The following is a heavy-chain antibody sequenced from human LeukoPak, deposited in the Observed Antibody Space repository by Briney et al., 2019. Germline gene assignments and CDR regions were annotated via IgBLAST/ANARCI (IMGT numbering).Heavy chain of an antibody. J-gene: IGHJ4*02. CDR2: IHHSGRT. V-gene: IGHV4-34*01. CDR1: GGSFSGYY. D-gene: IGHD1-26*01. Sequence: SETLSLTCAVYGGSFSGYYWSWIRQPPEKGLEWLGEIHHSGRTNYNPSLKSRVTISVDTSKNQFSLKLSSVTAADTAVYYCARGVSPKGMGGRRFDYWGQGTLVTVSS. CDR3: ARGVSPKGMGGRRFDY.